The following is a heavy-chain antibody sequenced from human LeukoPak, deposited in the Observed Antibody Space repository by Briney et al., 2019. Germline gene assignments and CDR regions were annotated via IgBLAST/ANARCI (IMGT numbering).Heavy chain of an antibody. J-gene: IGHJ4*02. Sequence: SETLSLTCTVSGVSIFSYYWNWIRQPPGQGLEWIGYIHYSGTTNYNLSLKSRVSISIDTSKSQFSLKLTSATAADTAIYYCATGRSIRYFDYWGQGTLLSVSS. CDR1: GVSIFSYY. CDR2: IHYSGTT. CDR3: ATGRSIRYFDY. D-gene: IGHD3-9*01. V-gene: IGHV4-59*08.